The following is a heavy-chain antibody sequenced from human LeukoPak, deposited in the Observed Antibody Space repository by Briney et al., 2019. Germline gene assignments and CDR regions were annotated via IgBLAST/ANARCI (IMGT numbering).Heavy chain of an antibody. Sequence: GGSLRLSCAASGFTFSSYAMSWVRQAPGKGLEWVSAISGSGGSTYYADSVKGRFTISRDNSKNTLYLQMNSLRADDTAVYYCAKRRLEDSGTYGGGFDFWGHGTMVTVSS. CDR2: ISGSGGST. V-gene: IGHV3-23*01. D-gene: IGHD4-23*01. CDR1: GFTFSSYA. CDR3: AKRRLEDSGTYGGGFDF. J-gene: IGHJ3*01.